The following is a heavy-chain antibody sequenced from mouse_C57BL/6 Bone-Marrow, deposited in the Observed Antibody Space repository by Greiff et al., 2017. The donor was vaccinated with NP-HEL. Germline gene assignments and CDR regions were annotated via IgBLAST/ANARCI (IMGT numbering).Heavy chain of an antibody. J-gene: IGHJ2*01. CDR3: ASSIPNYYGSSYNY. Sequence: DVMLVESGGGLVKPGGSLKLSCAASGFTFSSYTMSWVRQTPEKRLEWVATISGGGGNTYYPDSVKGRFTISRDNAKNTLYLQMSSLRSEDTALYYCASSIPNYYGSSYNYWGQGTTLTVSS. CDR1: GFTFSSYT. CDR2: ISGGGGNT. V-gene: IGHV5-9*01. D-gene: IGHD1-1*01.